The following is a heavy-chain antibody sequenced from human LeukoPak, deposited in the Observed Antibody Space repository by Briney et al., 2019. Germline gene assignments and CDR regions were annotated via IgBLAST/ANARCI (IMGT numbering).Heavy chain of an antibody. V-gene: IGHV1-2*02. CDR3: ASGSGTYSPDY. D-gene: IGHD3-10*01. CDR2: ITPNSGGT. Sequence: ASVKVSCKASGYTFTGQYLHWVRQAPGQGLEWMGWITPNSGGTNYAQRFQGRVTMTRDTSISTAYMELSRQTSDDTAVYYCASGSGTYSPDYWGQGTLVTVSS. J-gene: IGHJ4*02. CDR1: GYTFTGQY.